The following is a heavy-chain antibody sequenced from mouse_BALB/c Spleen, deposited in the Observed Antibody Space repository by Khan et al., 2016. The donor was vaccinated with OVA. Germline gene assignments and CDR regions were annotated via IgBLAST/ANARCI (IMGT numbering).Heavy chain of an antibody. D-gene: IGHD1-1*01. J-gene: IGHJ1*01. V-gene: IGHV1S127*01. Sequence: QVQLQQPGAELVKPGASVKMSCKASDYTFSSYWIHWVKQRPGQGLEWIGVIDPSDSYSTNSLSLKGKATLTVDTSSSTAYMQLKSMTSEDDAVYYCTRFPYYAASYVYFDVCGAGTPFTVSS. CDR2: IDPSDSYS. CDR3: TRFPYYAASYVYFDV. CDR1: DYTFSSYW.